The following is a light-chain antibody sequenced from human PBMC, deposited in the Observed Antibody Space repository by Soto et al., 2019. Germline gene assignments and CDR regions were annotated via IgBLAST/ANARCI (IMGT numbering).Light chain of an antibody. CDR1: RGIRSN. CDR3: QQSYSTPPGT. V-gene: IGKV3D-15*01. CDR2: YAS. Sequence: IVMTQSPATLSVSPGERATLSCRASRGIRSNLAWYEQKPGQAPRLLXXYASNRATGIPARFSGSGSGTDFTLTISSLQPEDFATYYCQQSYSTPPGTFGQGTKV. J-gene: IGKJ1*01.